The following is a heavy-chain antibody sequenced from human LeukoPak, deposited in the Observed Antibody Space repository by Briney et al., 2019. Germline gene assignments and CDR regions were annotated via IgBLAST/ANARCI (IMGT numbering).Heavy chain of an antibody. V-gene: IGHV3-11*01. CDR3: AREITIFGVVTRFDP. CDR2: ISSSGSTI. J-gene: IGHJ5*02. Sequence: PGGSLRLSCAASGFTFSDYYMSWIRQAPGKGLEWVSYISSSGSTIYYADSVKGRFTISRDNAKNSLYLQMNSLRAEDTAVYYCAREITIFGVVTRFDPWGQGTLVTASS. CDR1: GFTFSDYY. D-gene: IGHD3-3*01.